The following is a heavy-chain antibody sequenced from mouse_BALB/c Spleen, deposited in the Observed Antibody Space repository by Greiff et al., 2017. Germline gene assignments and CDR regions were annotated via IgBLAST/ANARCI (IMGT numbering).Heavy chain of an antibody. CDR1: GDSITSGY. J-gene: IGHJ4*01. D-gene: IGHD1-2*01. CDR3: ARFITTATSSYYAMDY. Sequence: VQLKESGPSLVKPSQTLSLTCSVTGDSITSGYWNWIRKFPGNKLEYMGYISYSGSTYYNPSLKSRISITRDTSKNQYYLQLNSVTTEDTATYYCARFITTATSSYYAMDYWGQGTSVTVSS. V-gene: IGHV3-8*02. CDR2: ISYSGST.